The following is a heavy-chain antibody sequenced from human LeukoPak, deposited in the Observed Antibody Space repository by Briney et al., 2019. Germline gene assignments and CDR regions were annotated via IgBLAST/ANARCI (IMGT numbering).Heavy chain of an antibody. CDR1: GGSFSGYY. V-gene: IGHV4-59*10. CDR3: ARTMAYDSSGYYDY. Sequence: PSETLSLTCAVYGGSFSGYYWSWIRQPAGKGLEWIGRIYTNGSTNYNPSLKSRVTISVDTSKNQFSLKLSSVTAADTAVYYCARTMAYDSSGYYDYWGQGTLVTVSS. CDR2: IYTNGST. D-gene: IGHD3-22*01. J-gene: IGHJ4*02.